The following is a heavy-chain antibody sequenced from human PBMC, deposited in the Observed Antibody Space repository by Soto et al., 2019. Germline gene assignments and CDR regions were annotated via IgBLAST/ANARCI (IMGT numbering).Heavy chain of an antibody. D-gene: IGHD3-22*01. J-gene: IGHJ4*02. CDR2: IYHSGST. V-gene: IGHV4-30-2*01. CDR1: GGSISSGGYS. CDR3: ARNNQVVLTITNIGPGDSATYFCAHAGDYDLLTFDH. Sequence: TLSLTCAVSGGSISSGGYSWSWIRQPPGKGLEWIGYIYHSGSTYYNPSLKSRVTISVDRSKNQFSLKLSSVTAADTAVYYCARNNQVVLTITNIGPGDSATYFCAHAGDYDLLTFDHWGPGTLVTVSS.